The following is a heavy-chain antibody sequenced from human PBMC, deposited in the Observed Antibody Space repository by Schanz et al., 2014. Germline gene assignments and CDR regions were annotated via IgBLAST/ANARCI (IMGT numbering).Heavy chain of an antibody. CDR1: GFTFSDYY. Sequence: QVHLVESGGGLVKPGGSLRLSCAASGFTFSDYYMTWIRQAPGKGLEWVSYINGGGETTYYADSVRGRFIISRDSSKNTLFLQMNSLRPEDTALYFCARDEGRDGYNLAFDVWGQGTLVTVSS. CDR2: INGGGETT. CDR3: ARDEGRDGYNLAFDV. D-gene: IGHD5-12*01. V-gene: IGHV3-11*01. J-gene: IGHJ3*01.